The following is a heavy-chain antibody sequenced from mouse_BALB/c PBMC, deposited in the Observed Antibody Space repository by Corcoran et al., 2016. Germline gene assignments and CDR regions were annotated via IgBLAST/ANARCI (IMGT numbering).Heavy chain of an antibody. Sequence: QVQLQQSGAELMKPGASVKISCKATGYTFSSYWIEWVKQRPGHGLEWIGEILPGSGSTNYNEKFKGKATFTADTSSNTAYMQLSSLTSEDSAVDYCARRATDHYFDYWGQGTTLTVSS. CDR3: ARRATDHYFDY. CDR1: GYTFSSYW. J-gene: IGHJ2*01. D-gene: IGHD3-1*01. CDR2: ILPGSGST. V-gene: IGHV1-9*01.